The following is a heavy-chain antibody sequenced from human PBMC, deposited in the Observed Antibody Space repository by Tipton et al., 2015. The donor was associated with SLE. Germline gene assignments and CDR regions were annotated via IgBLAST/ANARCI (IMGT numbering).Heavy chain of an antibody. J-gene: IGHJ6*04. CDR2: IYHTGSA. CDR3: ARDGNGRAIPFDV. CDR1: GGSLTTGGYY. D-gene: IGHD1-1*01. Sequence: TLSLTCTVSGGSLTTGGYYWTWIRQHPEKGLEWIGYIYHTGSASYNPSLKSRVSISVDTSKNQFSLKMGSVTAADTAVYYCARDGNGRAIPFDVWGNGTTVTVSS. V-gene: IGHV4-31*03.